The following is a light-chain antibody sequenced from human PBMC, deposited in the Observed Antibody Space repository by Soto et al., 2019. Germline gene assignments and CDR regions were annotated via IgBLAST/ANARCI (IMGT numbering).Light chain of an antibody. Sequence: DIQMTQSPSTLSASVGDRVTITCRANQNIINWLTWYQQKPGQAPKLLIYKASILHSGVPSRFSGSGSATEFTLTISSLQPDDFATYFCQQSYITPYTFGQGTKLEIK. CDR2: KAS. V-gene: IGKV1-5*03. CDR3: QQSYITPYT. J-gene: IGKJ2*01. CDR1: QNIINW.